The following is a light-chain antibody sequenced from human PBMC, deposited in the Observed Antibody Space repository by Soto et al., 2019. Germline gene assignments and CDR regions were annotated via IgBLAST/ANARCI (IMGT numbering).Light chain of an antibody. J-gene: IGKJ5*01. CDR2: GAS. V-gene: IGKV3-20*01. CDR3: QKYGGSPST. Sequence: GLTQSPGTLSLSPGERATLSCRASQSVTRNYLAWYQHKSGQAPRLLIYGASSRATGIPDRFSGTGSGTDFTLTISRLEPEDFAVYYCQKYGGSPSTFGQGTRREIK. CDR1: QSVTRNY.